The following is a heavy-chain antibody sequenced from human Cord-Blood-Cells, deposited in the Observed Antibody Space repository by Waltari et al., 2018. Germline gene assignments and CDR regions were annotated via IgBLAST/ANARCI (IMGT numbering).Heavy chain of an antibody. D-gene: IGHD4-4*01. J-gene: IGHJ6*02. CDR3: ARGPAYSNYYYYGMDV. CDR1: GGTFSSYA. V-gene: IGHV1-69*12. CDR2: MCPILGTA. Sequence: QVQLVQSGAEVKKPGSSVKVSCKASGGTFSSYAISWVRQAPGQGLEWMGGMCPILGTANYAQKFQGGVTSTADESTSTAYMELSSLRSEDTAVYYCARGPAYSNYYYYGMDVWGQGTTVTVSS.